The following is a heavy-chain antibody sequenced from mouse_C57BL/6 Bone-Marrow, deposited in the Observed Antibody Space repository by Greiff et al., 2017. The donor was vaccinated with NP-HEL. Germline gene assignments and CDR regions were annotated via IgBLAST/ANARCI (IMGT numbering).Heavy chain of an antibody. CDR3: ARDNWDPDY. Sequence: EVQLVESGGGLVKPGGSLKLSCAASGFTFSDYGMHWVRQAPEKGLEWVAYISSGSITIYYADTVKGRFTISRDNAKNTLFLQMTSLRSEDTAMYYCARDNWDPDYWGQGTTLTVSS. V-gene: IGHV5-17*01. D-gene: IGHD4-1*01. J-gene: IGHJ2*01. CDR1: GFTFSDYG. CDR2: ISSGSITI.